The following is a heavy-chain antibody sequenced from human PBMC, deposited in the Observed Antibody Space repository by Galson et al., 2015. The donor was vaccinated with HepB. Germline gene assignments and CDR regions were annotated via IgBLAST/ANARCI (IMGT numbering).Heavy chain of an antibody. CDR2: ISSGSERT. Sequence: SLRLSCAASGFTFSRYAMSWVRQAPGKGLEWVSSISSGSERTYYADSVKGRFTISRDNSDNTVYLQMYSLRAEDTAVYYCAKVAIPGAIPHYFDYWGQGTLVTVSS. V-gene: IGHV3-23*01. J-gene: IGHJ4*02. CDR3: AKVAIPGAIPHYFDY. CDR1: GFTFSRYA. D-gene: IGHD2-21*01.